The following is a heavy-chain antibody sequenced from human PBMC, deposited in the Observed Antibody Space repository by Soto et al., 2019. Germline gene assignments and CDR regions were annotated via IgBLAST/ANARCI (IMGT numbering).Heavy chain of an antibody. D-gene: IGHD2-8*02. J-gene: IGHJ4*02. V-gene: IGHV1-18*04. CDR3: ARRGVNIYGFLKF. CDR2: ISAYNGYT. Sequence: ASVKVSFKSFGYNFQSYCFNWVRQAPGQGPELMGWISAYNGYTKIAQRFQDRVTFTTDTSTTTGYMELRSLRSNDTAVYYCARRGVNIYGFLKFWGQGRQVNVSS. CDR1: GYNFQSYC.